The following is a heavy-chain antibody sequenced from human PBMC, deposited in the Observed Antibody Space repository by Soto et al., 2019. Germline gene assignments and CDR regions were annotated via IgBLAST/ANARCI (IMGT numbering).Heavy chain of an antibody. CDR1: GVSISSVSISSNY. Sequence: SETLSLTCTVSGVSISSVSISSNYWSWIRQPPGKGLEWIGSIQYNGNTNYSPSLKSRLTISIDTSKNQFSLHLSSVTAADTAVYYCARIPYNSASFGYWGQGTLVTVSS. J-gene: IGHJ4*02. D-gene: IGHD6-19*01. CDR2: IQYNGNT. CDR3: ARIPYNSASFGY. V-gene: IGHV4-61*01.